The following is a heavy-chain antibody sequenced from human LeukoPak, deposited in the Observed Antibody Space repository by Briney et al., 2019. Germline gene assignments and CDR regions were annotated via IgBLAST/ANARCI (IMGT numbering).Heavy chain of an antibody. D-gene: IGHD3-10*01. CDR2: IYHSGTT. CDR1: GASISSSNW. V-gene: IGHV4-4*02. Sequence: SGTLSLTCAVSGASISSSNWWSWVRQSPGKGLEWIGEIYHSGTTNYSPSLKSRVTISVDKSKNQLSLRLTSVSAADTAVYFCASCLFDYYYFDQWGQGTLVTVSS. CDR3: ASCLFDYYYFDQ. J-gene: IGHJ4*02.